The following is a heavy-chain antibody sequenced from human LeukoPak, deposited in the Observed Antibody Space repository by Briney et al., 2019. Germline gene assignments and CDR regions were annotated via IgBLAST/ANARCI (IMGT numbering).Heavy chain of an antibody. CDR3: ARLDTGSFPSYYYYMDV. CDR1: GYTFTSYY. J-gene: IGHJ6*03. Sequence: ASVKVSCKASGYTFTSYYMHWVRQAPGQGLEWMGIINPSGGSTSYAQKFQGRVTMTRDMSTSTVYMELSSLRSEDTAVYYCARLDTGSFPSYYYYMDVWGKGTTVTVSS. D-gene: IGHD1-26*01. CDR2: INPSGGST. V-gene: IGHV1-46*01.